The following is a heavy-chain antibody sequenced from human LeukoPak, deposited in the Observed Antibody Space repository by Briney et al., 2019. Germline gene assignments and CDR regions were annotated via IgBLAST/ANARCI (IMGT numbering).Heavy chain of an antibody. J-gene: IGHJ5*02. CDR3: AKDPYRVVVATGNYLDP. Sequence: GGSLRLSCAASGFTFSSCGMHWVRQAPGKGLEWVAVISHDGSNIYYGDSVKGRFSISRDNSKDTLYLQMNSLRVEDTAVYYCAKDPYRVVVATGNYLDPWGQGTLVTVSS. V-gene: IGHV3-30*18. D-gene: IGHD2-15*01. CDR1: GFTFSSCG. CDR2: ISHDGSNI.